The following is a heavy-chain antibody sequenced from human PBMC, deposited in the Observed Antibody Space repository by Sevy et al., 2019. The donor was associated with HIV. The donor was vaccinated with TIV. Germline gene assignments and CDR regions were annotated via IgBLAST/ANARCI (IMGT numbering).Heavy chain of an antibody. V-gene: IGHV3-15*01. Sequence: GGSLRLSCAASGFTFSDAWLSWVRQAPGKGLEWVGRVRSKGDGGTTDYAAPVKGRFTIARDDSKNVLYVQMNSLKIEDTGVYYCTTEGADWAQGTRVTVSS. CDR2: VRSKGDGGTT. CDR3: TTEGAD. J-gene: IGHJ4*02. CDR1: GFTFSDAW.